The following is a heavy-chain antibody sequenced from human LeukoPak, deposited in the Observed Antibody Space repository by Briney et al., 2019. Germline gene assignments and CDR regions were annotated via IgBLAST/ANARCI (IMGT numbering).Heavy chain of an antibody. Sequence: SETLSLTCVVSGGSISAYYWNWIRQPAGKVLEWIGRLHSSGETTSNPSLMSRATMSLDTSRNHFSLNLTSVTAEDTAIYYCATMFGEYYDFDHWGQGTLVTVSS. CDR3: ATMFGEYYDFDH. J-gene: IGHJ4*02. CDR2: LHSSGET. CDR1: GGSISAYY. V-gene: IGHV4-4*07. D-gene: IGHD3-10*02.